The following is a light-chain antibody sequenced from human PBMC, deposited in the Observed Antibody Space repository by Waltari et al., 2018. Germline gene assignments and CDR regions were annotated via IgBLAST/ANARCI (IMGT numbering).Light chain of an antibody. CDR2: NNN. CDR3: QSYDISLSGSL. Sequence: QSVLTQPPSVSGAPGQGVTISCTGSSPNIGGGYEVQGYQQLPGTAPKLLIYNNNNRPSGVPDRFSGSKSGTSASLAITGLQAEDEADYYCQSYDISLSGSLFGGGTKLTVL. J-gene: IGLJ2*01. V-gene: IGLV1-40*01. CDR1: SPNIGGGYE.